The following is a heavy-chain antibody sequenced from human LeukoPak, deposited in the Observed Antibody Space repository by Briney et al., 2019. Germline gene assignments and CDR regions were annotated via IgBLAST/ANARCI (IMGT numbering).Heavy chain of an antibody. V-gene: IGHV4-39*01. D-gene: IGHD6-13*01. J-gene: IGHJ4*02. Sequence: PSETLSLTCTVSGDSISGSSHFWVWIRPPPGQGLEWVGSIFYSGSTYYNPSLKSRVTISVDTSKNQFSLKVNSVTAADTALYFCARRGITYSRTFFDYWGQGTLVTVSS. CDR3: ARRGITYSRTFFDY. CDR1: GDSISGSSHF. CDR2: IFYSGST.